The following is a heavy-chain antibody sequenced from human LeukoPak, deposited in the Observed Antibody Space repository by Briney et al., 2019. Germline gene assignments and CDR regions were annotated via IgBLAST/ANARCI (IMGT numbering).Heavy chain of an antibody. J-gene: IGHJ4*02. CDR3: ARVPTVSPDY. Sequence: PGGSLRLSCAASGFTFSSYGMHWVRQARGKGLEWVAVIAFDGSKKYYADSVKGRFPISRNHSKNKLYLQMNSLRAEHTAVYYCARVPTVSPDYWGQGTLVTVSS. CDR2: IAFDGSKK. CDR1: GFTFSSYG. V-gene: IGHV3-30*03. D-gene: IGHD4-11*01.